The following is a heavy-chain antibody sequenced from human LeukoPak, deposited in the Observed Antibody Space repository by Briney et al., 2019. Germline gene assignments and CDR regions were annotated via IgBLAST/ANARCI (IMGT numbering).Heavy chain of an antibody. Sequence: PGGSLRLSCAASGFTFSDYYVSWIRQAPGKGLEWVSYISSSGSTISYADSVKGRFTISRDNAKNSLYLQMNSLRAEDTAVYYCARRHREWLGPPGDWFDPCGQGTLVTVSS. CDR2: ISSSGSTI. V-gene: IGHV3-11*01. CDR1: GFTFSDYY. CDR3: ARRHREWLGPPGDWFDP. J-gene: IGHJ5*02. D-gene: IGHD6-19*01.